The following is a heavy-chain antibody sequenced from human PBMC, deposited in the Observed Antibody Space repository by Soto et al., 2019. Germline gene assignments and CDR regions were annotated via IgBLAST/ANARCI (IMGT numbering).Heavy chain of an antibody. V-gene: IGHV4-59*01. CDR2: IYYSGST. D-gene: IGHD2-15*01. CDR1: GGSTRNYY. CDR3: ARYSNSSHMALSFDH. Sequence: PSETLSLTCTVSGGSTRNYYWSWIRQPPGKGLEWIGYIYYSGSTNYNSSLKSRFTISVDTSKNQFSLKLSSVTAADTAVYYCARYSNSSHMALSFDHWGQGTLVTVSS. J-gene: IGHJ4*02.